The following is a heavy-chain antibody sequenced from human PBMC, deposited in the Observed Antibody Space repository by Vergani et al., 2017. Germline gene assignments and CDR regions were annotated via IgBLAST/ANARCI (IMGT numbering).Heavy chain of an antibody. CDR1: GGSISSSSYY. D-gene: IGHD3-22*01. CDR2: IYYSGST. CDR3: ARTYYYDSSGYYSGYYYYYMDV. V-gene: IGHV4-39*01. J-gene: IGHJ6*03. Sequence: QLQLQESGPGLVKPSETLSLTCTVSGGSISSSSYYWGWIRQPPGKGLEWIGSIYYSGSTYYNPSLKSRVTISVDTSKNQFYLKLSSVTAADTAVYYCARTYYYDSSGYYSGYYYYYMDVWGKGTTVTVSS.